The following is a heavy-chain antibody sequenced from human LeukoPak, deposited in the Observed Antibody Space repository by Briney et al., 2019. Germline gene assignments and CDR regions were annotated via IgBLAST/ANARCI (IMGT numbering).Heavy chain of an antibody. Sequence: SQTLSLTCTVSGGSISSGDYSWSWIRQPPGKGLEWIGYIYYSGSTYYNPSLKSRVTISVDTSKNQFSLKLSSVTAADTAVYYCASGVMVRGVIITYYGMDVWGQGTTVTVSS. CDR3: ASGVMVRGVIITYYGMDV. CDR2: IYYSGST. V-gene: IGHV4-30-4*01. CDR1: GGSISSGDYS. D-gene: IGHD3-10*01. J-gene: IGHJ6*02.